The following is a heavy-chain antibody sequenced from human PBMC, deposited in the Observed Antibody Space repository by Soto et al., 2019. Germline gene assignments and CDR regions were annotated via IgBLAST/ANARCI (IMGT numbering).Heavy chain of an antibody. CDR1: GGSFSGYY. Sequence: KSSETLSLTCAVYGGSFSGYYWSWIRQPPGKGLEWIGEINHSGSTNYNPSLKSRVTISVDTSKNQFSLKLSSVTAADTAVYYCARCGSGRRYSDYDDLGGLLYWGQGTLVTVSS. J-gene: IGHJ4*02. CDR3: ARCGSGRRYSDYDDLGGLLY. D-gene: IGHD5-12*01. V-gene: IGHV4-34*01. CDR2: INHSGST.